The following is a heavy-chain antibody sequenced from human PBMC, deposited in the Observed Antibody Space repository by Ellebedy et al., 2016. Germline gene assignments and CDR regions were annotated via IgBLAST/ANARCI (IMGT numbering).Heavy chain of an antibody. J-gene: IGHJ5*01. CDR1: GFSFSSYW. V-gene: IGHV3-7*01. Sequence: GESLKISCAASGFSFSSYWMSWVRQAPGKGLEWVANIKQDGNEKHYVDSVKGRFTISRDNAKNSLYLQMNSLRAEDTAVYYCVRAGAGAGSYDSWGQGTLVSVSS. CDR2: IKQDGNEK. D-gene: IGHD3-10*01. CDR3: VRAGAGAGSYDS.